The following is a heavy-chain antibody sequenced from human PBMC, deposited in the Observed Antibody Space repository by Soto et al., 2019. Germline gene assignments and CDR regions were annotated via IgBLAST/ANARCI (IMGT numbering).Heavy chain of an antibody. D-gene: IGHD2-2*01. CDR2: IYYSGST. CDR1: GGSISSSSYY. Sequence: QLQLQESGPGLVKPSETLSLTCTVSGGSISSSSYYWGWIRQPPGKGLEWIGSIYYSGSTYYNPSLKSRVTISVDTSKNQFSLKLSSVTAAHTAVYYCARRRRYCSSTSCYDLYYYGMDVWGQGTTVTVSS. CDR3: ARRRRYCSSTSCYDLYYYGMDV. V-gene: IGHV4-39*01. J-gene: IGHJ6*02.